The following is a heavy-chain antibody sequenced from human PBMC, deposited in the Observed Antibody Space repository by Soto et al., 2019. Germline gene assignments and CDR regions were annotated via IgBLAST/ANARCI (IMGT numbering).Heavy chain of an antibody. D-gene: IGHD4-17*01. J-gene: IGHJ4*02. CDR2: IWYDGSKK. Sequence: QVQLVESGGGVVQPGRSLRLSCAASGFSFSSYGMHWVRQAPGKGREWLAGIWYDGSKKYYADSVKGRFTVSRDNSENTLYLQMNSLTAEDTAVYYCARKDDYGDSAPGGYWGQGTLVIVSS. CDR3: ARKDDYGDSAPGGY. CDR1: GFSFSSYG. V-gene: IGHV3-33*01.